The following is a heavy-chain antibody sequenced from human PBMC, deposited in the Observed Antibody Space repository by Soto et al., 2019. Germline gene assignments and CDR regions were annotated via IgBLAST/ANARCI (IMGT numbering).Heavy chain of an antibody. CDR2: IFDSGST. Sequence: SETLSLTCTVSGGSISNYYWSWIRQPPGKGLEWIGYIFDSGSTYHNPSLKSRVTISVDTSKNQISLKLSSVTAADTAVYYCARVRYGMDVWGQGTTVTVSS. J-gene: IGHJ6*02. V-gene: IGHV4-30-4*01. CDR1: GGSISNYY. CDR3: ARVRYGMDV.